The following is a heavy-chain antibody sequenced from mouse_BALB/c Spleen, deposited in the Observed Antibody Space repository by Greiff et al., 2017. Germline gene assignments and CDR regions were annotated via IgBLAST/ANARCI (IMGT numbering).Heavy chain of an antibody. V-gene: IGHV5-4*02. CDR2: ISDGGSYT. D-gene: IGHD2-2*01. Sequence: EVKLVESGGGLVKPGGSLKLSCAASGFTFSDYYMYWVRQTPEKRLEWVATISDGGSYTYYPDSVKGRFTISRDNAKNNLYLQMSSLKSEDTAMYYCARGGLIYAMDYWGQGTSVTVSS. CDR1: GFTFSDYY. CDR3: ARGGLIYAMDY. J-gene: IGHJ4*01.